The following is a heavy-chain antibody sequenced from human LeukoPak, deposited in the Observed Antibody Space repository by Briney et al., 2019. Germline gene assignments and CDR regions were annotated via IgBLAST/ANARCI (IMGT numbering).Heavy chain of an antibody. V-gene: IGHV3-30*18. CDR3: AKDLGYRDYYAMDV. D-gene: IGHD2-15*01. CDR1: GFTFSIYG. J-gene: IGHJ6*02. CDR2: VSYDGTDK. Sequence: GRSLRLSCAASGFTFSIYGMHWVRQAPGKGLGWVAVVSYDGTDKYYPDSVKGRFIISRDNSKNTIYLQMNSLRPEDTAVYYCAKDLGYRDYYAMDVWGQGTMVTVSS.